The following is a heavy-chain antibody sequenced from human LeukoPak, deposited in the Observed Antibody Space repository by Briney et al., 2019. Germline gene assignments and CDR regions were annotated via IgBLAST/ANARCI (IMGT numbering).Heavy chain of an antibody. CDR1: GYFFPNYG. J-gene: IGHJ4*02. CDR3: ARDSRYISSCPDS. V-gene: IGHV1-18*01. Sequence: ASVKVSCKASGYFFPNYGISWVRQAPGQGLEWMGWISGYNGDTNYTQKFQGKVTMTTDTSTTTAYMELRSLRSDDTAVYYCARDSRYISSCPDSWGQGTQVTVSS. CDR2: ISGYNGDT. D-gene: IGHD3-3*02.